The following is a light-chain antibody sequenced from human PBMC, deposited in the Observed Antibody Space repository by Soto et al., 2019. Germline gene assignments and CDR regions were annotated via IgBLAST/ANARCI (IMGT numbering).Light chain of an antibody. V-gene: IGLV3-1*01. CDR3: QAWDSGTVV. CDR1: TLGSKF. CDR2: EDT. Sequence: SSELTQPPSVSVSPGQTANITCSGNTLGSKFVFWYQQKAGQSPMVVIYEDTQRPSGIPERFSGSNSGNTATLTISGTQAMDEADFYCQAWDSGTVVFGGGTKHTVL. J-gene: IGLJ2*01.